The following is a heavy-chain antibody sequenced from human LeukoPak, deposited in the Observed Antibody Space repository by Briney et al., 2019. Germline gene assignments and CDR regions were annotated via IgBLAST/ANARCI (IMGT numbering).Heavy chain of an antibody. J-gene: IGHJ6*03. CDR2: INPNSGGT. CDR3: ASGPEAYYYYYMDV. V-gene: IGHV1-2*02. CDR1: GYTFTGYY. Sequence: ASVKVSCKAPGYTFTGYYMHWVRQAPGQGLEWMGWINPNSGGTNYAQKFQGRVTMTRDTSISTAYMELSRLRSDDTAVYYCASGPEAYYYYYMDVWGKGTTVTVSS.